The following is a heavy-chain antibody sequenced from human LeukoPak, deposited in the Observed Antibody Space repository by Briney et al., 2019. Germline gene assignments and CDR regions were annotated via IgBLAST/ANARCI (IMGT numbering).Heavy chain of an antibody. CDR2: IIPILGVG. V-gene: IGHV1-69*02. CDR1: GYTFTDYY. Sequence: SVKVSCKASGYTFTDYYMHWVRQAPGQGLEWMGRIIPILGVGDYAQKFQDRVTITADKSMSTAYMELSSLRSEDTAVYYCAKIENDSRAKYWGQGTLVTVSS. J-gene: IGHJ4*02. D-gene: IGHD3-22*01. CDR3: AKIENDSRAKY.